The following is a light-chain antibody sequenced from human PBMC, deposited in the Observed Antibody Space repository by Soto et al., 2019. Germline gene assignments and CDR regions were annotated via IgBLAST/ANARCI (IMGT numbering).Light chain of an antibody. Sequence: EIVLTQSPATLSLSPGERATLSCRASQSVSSYLAWYQHNPGQAPRLLIYDASNRATGIPARFSGSGSGTDFTITISTLEPEDFAVYYCQQRSNWPLTFGGGTKVEIK. V-gene: IGKV3-11*01. CDR3: QQRSNWPLT. CDR1: QSVSSY. CDR2: DAS. J-gene: IGKJ4*01.